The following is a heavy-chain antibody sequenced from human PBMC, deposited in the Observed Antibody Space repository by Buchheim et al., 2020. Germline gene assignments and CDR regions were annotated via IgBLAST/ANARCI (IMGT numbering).Heavy chain of an antibody. D-gene: IGHD6-13*01. V-gene: IGHV1-8*01. CDR2: MNPNSGNT. CDR3: ARDPTRYSSSWYAPIYYYYYYMDV. J-gene: IGHJ6*03. Sequence: QVQLVQSGAEVKKPGASVKVSCKASGYTFTSYDINWVRQATGQGLEWMGWMNPNSGNTGYAQKFQVRVTMTRNTSISNAYMELSRLRSEETAVYYCARDPTRYSSSWYAPIYYYYYYMDVWGKGTT. CDR1: GYTFTSYD.